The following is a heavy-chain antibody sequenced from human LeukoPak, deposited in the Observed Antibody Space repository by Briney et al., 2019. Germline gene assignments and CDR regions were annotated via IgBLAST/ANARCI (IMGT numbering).Heavy chain of an antibody. CDR2: IHPEGNEK. Sequence: GGSLRLSCALSVYSLSIFWMSWVRQAPGRGLEWVANIHPEGNEKYHVESVKGRFTISRDNTKNLLFLQMNALRVEDTPVYYCSSGDDSSGDHWGQGTLVTVSS. CDR1: VYSLSIFW. CDR3: SSGDDSSGDH. V-gene: IGHV3-7*01. D-gene: IGHD3-10*01. J-gene: IGHJ4*02.